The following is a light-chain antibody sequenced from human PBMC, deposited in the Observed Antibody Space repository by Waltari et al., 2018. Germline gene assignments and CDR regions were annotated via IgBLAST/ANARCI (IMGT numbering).Light chain of an antibody. V-gene: IGKV1-5*03. CDR2: MAS. J-gene: IGKJ2*01. CDR3: QQYSSFST. Sequence: DIQMTQSPSTLSASVGDRVTISCRASQSVGTWLAWYQQKPGKGPKLLIYMASSLDSGVPSRFSGSGSGTDFTLTISSLQPDDFATYSCQQYSSFSTFGQGTKV. CDR1: QSVGTW.